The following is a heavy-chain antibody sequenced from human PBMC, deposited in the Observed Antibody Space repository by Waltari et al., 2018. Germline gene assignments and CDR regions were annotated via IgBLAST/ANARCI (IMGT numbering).Heavy chain of an antibody. V-gene: IGHV4-61*02. CDR3: ARDRNYAEFYFDH. Sequence: QVQLQESGPSLVRPSETLSLTCSVSGDSIKRGTYFWAWVRQPAKKGLEWIGRIYTNADPHYNPSLQSRATISVDTSKNQISLNLRSLSAADTAVYYCARDRNYAEFYFDHWGPGILVTVSS. J-gene: IGHJ4*02. CDR1: GDSIKRGTYF. CDR2: IYTNADP. D-gene: IGHD1-7*01.